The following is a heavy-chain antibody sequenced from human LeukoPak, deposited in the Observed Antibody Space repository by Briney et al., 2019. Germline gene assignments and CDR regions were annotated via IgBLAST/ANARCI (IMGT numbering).Heavy chain of an antibody. V-gene: IGHV4-59*01. D-gene: IGHD6-13*01. CDR1: GGSISSYY. CDR2: IYYSGST. Sequence: SETLSLTCTVSGGSISSYYWSWIRQPPGKGLEWIGYIYYSGSTNYNPSLKSRVTISVDTSKNQFSLKLSSVTAADTAVYYCARGGAAASPFEHPTNAFDIWGQGTMVTVSS. J-gene: IGHJ3*02. CDR3: ARGGAAASPFEHPTNAFDI.